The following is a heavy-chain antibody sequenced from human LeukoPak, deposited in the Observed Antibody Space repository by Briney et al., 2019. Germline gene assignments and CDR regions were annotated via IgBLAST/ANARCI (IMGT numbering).Heavy chain of an antibody. CDR2: INPSGGST. V-gene: IGHV1-46*01. Sequence: ASVMVSCKASGYTFTSYYMHWVRQAPGQGLEWMGIINPSGGSTSYAQKFQGRVTMTRDTSTSTVYMELSSLRSEDTAVYYCARPSNTGYSSSWYLSPIDYWGQGTLVTVSS. CDR1: GYTFTSYY. D-gene: IGHD6-13*01. J-gene: IGHJ4*02. CDR3: ARPSNTGYSSSWYLSPIDY.